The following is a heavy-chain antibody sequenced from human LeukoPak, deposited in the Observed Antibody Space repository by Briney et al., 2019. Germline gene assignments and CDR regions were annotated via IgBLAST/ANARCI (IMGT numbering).Heavy chain of an antibody. V-gene: IGHV3-33*01. Sequence: GGSLRLSCAASGFTFSSYGMHWVRQAPGKGLEWVAAIWYDGSNKYYADPVKGRFTISRDNSKNTLYLQMNSLRAEDTAVYYCARGTGSGSYGTFDIWGQGTMVTVSS. J-gene: IGHJ3*02. CDR3: ARGTGSGSYGTFDI. CDR2: IWYDGSNK. D-gene: IGHD3-10*01. CDR1: GFTFSSYG.